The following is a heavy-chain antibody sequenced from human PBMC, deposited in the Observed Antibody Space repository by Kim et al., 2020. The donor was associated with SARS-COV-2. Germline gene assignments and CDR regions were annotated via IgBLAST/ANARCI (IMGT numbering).Heavy chain of an antibody. J-gene: IGHJ4*02. CDR2: ISAYNGNT. Sequence: ASLKVSCKASGYTFTSYGISWLRQATGQGLEWMGWISAYNGNTNYAQKFQGRVTMTTDTSTSTAYMELRSLRSDDTAVYYCARDRRAYYYDSSGLNFDYWGPGTLVTVSP. V-gene: IGHV1-18*01. CDR1: GYTFTSYG. D-gene: IGHD3-22*01. CDR3: ARDRRAYYYDSSGLNFDY.